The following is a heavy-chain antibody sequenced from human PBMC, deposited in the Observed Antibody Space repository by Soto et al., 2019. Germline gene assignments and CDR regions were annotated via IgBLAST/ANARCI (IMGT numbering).Heavy chain of an antibody. J-gene: IGHJ6*02. CDR2: VTSDGDST. CDR3: AKYARSGGGYGMGV. V-gene: IGHV3-23*01. D-gene: IGHD2-15*01. Sequence: PGGSLRLSCAASGFTFSSYAMTWVRQAPGRGLEWVSIVTSDGDSTYYADSVKGRFTISRDNSKTTLWLQMNSLRAEDTALYYGAKYARSGGGYGMGVWGQGTTVTVSS. CDR1: GFTFSSYA.